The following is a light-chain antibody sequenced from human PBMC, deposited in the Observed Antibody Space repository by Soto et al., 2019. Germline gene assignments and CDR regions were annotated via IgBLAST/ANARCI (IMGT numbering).Light chain of an antibody. V-gene: IGKV3-20*01. CDR1: QSMGSN. CDR2: GAS. CDR3: QQSGSSPLT. Sequence: VMTQSPASLSVSPGERATLSCRASQSMGSNLAWYQQKPGQAPRLLIYGASSRATGIPDRFSGSGSGTDFTLTISRLEPEDFAVYYCQQSGSSPLTFGGGTKVDI. J-gene: IGKJ4*01.